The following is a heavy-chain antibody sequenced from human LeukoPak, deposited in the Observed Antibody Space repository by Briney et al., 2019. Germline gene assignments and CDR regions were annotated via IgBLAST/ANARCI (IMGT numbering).Heavy chain of an antibody. J-gene: IGHJ5*02. CDR2: IIPIFGTA. CDR1: GGTFSSYA. V-gene: IGHV1-69*01. D-gene: IGHD4-17*01. CDR3: ARGPARDYGDYVPRWFDP. Sequence: SVKVSCKASGGTFSSYAISWVRQAPGQGLEWMGGIIPIFGTANYAQKFQGRVTITADESTSTAYMELSSLRSEDTAVYSCARGPARDYGDYVPRWFDPWGQGTLVTVSS.